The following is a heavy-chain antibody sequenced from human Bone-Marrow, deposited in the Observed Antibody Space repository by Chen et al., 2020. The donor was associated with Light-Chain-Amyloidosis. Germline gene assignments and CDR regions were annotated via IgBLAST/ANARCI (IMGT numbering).Heavy chain of an antibody. V-gene: IGHV1-2*02. Sequence: QVQVVQSGAEVKKPGASVRVSCKASGYSFTEYYMHWVRQAPGQGLKWVGWINPNSGGTHYAQKFQGRVTMTRDTSIGTAYMELKKLTSDDTGVYYCARESWQTSPDSFDLWGQGTRVTVSS. CDR3: ARESWQTSPDSFDL. CDR1: GYSFTEYY. J-gene: IGHJ3*01. CDR2: INPNSGGT.